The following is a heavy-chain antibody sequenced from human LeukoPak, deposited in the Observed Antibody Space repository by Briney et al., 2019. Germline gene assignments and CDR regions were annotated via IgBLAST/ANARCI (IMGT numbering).Heavy chain of an antibody. CDR1: GGSISSYY. CDR3: ARDQRGTSCYDC. D-gene: IGHD2-2*01. V-gene: IGHV4-59*13. CDR2: IYFSGNT. J-gene: IGHJ4*02. Sequence: PSEALSLTCNVSGGSISSYYWSWIRQPPGKGLEWIGYIYFSGNTHYNPSLKSRVTISVDTSKNQFSLKLSSVTAADTAVYYCARDQRGTSCYDCWGQGTLVTVSS.